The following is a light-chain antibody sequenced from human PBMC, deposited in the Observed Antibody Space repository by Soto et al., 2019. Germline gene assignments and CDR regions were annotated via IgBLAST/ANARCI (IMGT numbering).Light chain of an antibody. Sequence: EIVLTQSPDTLSLSPGERATLSCRASRSFASSYLAWYQQKPGQAPRLLIYAASSRATGVPDRFSGSGSGTDFTLTISRREPEDVAVYYCQQYGSSPPYTFGQGTKLEIK. CDR3: QQYGSSPPYT. CDR2: AAS. V-gene: IGKV3-20*01. CDR1: RSFASSY. J-gene: IGKJ2*01.